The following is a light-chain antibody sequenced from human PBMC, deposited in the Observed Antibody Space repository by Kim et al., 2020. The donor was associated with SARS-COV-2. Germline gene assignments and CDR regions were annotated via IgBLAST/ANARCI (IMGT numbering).Light chain of an antibody. CDR1: ELGDKY. Sequence: SSELTQPPSVSVSPGQTANITCSGHELGDKYASWYQQRPGQSPVLVIYQDSERPSGISERFSGSNSGNTATLSISGTQAMDEAEYYCQAWYSSTAHVFGGGTQLTVL. CDR3: QAWYSSTAHV. V-gene: IGLV3-1*01. J-gene: IGLJ2*01. CDR2: QDS.